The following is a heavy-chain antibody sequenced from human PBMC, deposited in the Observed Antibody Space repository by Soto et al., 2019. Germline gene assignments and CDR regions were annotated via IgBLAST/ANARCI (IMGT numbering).Heavy chain of an antibody. J-gene: IGHJ4*02. D-gene: IGHD3-10*01. CDR3: ARASMVRGATVQYYFDX. CDR2: IYYSGST. V-gene: IGHV4-31*03. Sequence: PSETLSLTCTVSGGSISSGGYYWSWIRQHPGKGLEWIGYIYYSGSTYYNPSLKSRVTISVDTSKNQFSLKLSSVTAADTAVYYCARASMVRGATVQYYFDXWGQGTLVTVSS. CDR1: GGSISSGGYY.